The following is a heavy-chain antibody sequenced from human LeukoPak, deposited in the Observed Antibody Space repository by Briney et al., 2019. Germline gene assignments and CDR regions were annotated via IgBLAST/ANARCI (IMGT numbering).Heavy chain of an antibody. CDR2: MNPNSGNT. CDR3: ARQNYAFGSGYYLIDP. V-gene: IGHV1-8*01. D-gene: IGHD3-3*01. J-gene: IGHJ5*02. Sequence: DSVKVSCNASGYTFTSYDNNWVRQATGQGLEWMGWMNPNSGNTGYAQKFQGRVTMTRNTSISTAYMELSSLRSEDTAVYYCARQNYAFGSGYYLIDPWGQGTLVTVSS. CDR1: GYTFTSYD.